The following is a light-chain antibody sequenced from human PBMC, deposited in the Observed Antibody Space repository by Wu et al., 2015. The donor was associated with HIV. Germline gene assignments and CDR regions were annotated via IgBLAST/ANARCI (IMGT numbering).Light chain of an antibody. CDR2: GAS. CDR3: QQYGXSPGT. CDR1: QSVSSSY. Sequence: EIVLTQSPGTLSLSPGERATLSCRASQSVSSSYLAWYQQKPGQAPRLLIYGASSRATGIPDRFSGSGSGTDFTLTISRLEPEDFAVYYCQQYGXSPGTFGGGTKVEIK. V-gene: IGKV3-20*01. J-gene: IGKJ4*01.